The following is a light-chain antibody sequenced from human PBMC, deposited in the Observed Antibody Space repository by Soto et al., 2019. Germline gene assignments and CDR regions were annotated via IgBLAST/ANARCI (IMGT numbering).Light chain of an antibody. CDR3: QHYNSYSEA. Sequence: IPMTQSPSTLSGSVADRVTITFRASQTISSWLAWYQQKPGKAPKLLIYKASTLKSGVPSRFSGSGSGTEFTLTISSLQPDDFATYYCQHYNSYSEAFGQGTKVDIK. CDR2: KAS. J-gene: IGKJ1*01. V-gene: IGKV1-5*03. CDR1: QTISSW.